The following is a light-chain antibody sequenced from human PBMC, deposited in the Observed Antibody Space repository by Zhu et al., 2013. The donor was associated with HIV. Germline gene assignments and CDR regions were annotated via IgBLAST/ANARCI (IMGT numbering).Light chain of an antibody. CDR3: QQTYNSPFT. CDR1: RAISNY. V-gene: IGKV1-39*01. J-gene: IGKJ3*01. Sequence: DIQMTQSPSSLSASVGDRVTITCRASRAISNYLVWYQHKPGKAPKLLIYAPNTLQSGVPSRFSGSGSETDFTLTISSLQPEDFATYYCQQTYNSPFTFGPGTRVDIK. CDR2: APN.